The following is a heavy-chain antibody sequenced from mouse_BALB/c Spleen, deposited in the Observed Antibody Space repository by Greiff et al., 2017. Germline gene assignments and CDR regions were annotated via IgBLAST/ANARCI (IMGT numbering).Heavy chain of an antibody. V-gene: IGHV1S132*01. J-gene: IGHJ2*01. CDR3: ARYDFDY. CDR1: GYTFTSYW. CDR2: IFPGTGTT. Sequence: VQLKQSGAELVKPGASVKLSCKTSGYTFTSYWIQWVKQRPGQGLGWIGEIFPGTGTTYYNEKFKGKATLTIDTSSSTAYMQLSSLTSEDSAVYFCARYDFDYWGQGTTLTVSS.